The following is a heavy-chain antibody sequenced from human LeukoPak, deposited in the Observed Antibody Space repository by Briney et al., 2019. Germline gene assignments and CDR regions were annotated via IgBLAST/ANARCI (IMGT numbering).Heavy chain of an antibody. CDR3: ARHVGISF. CDR2: IREDGTEK. J-gene: IGHJ4*02. V-gene: IGHV3-7*01. Sequence: ALTLSCTASVFILRRAWMTWVRQAPAKGLELVDNIREDGTEKNYVDSVKGRFTISRDNAKNSLFLQMSNLRDDDTAIYYCARHVGISFWGQGNLVTVSS. CDR1: VFILRRAW. D-gene: IGHD7-27*01.